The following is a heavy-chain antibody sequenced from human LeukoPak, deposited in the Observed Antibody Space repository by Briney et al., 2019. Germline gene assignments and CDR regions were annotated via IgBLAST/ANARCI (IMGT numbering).Heavy chain of an antibody. CDR3: AKGNSYGMDV. V-gene: IGHV3-30*02. J-gene: IGHJ6*02. CDR2: IRYDGSNK. Sequence: PGGSLRLSCAASGFTFSTSGMPWVRQAPGKGLEWVTFIRYDGSNKYYADSVKGRFTISRDNSRNTLYLQMNSLRPEDTAVFYCAKGNSYGMDVWGQGTMVTVSS. CDR1: GFTFSTSG.